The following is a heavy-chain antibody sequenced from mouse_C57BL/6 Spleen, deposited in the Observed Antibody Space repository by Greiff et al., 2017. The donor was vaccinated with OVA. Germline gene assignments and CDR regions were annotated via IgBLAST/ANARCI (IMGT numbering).Heavy chain of an antibody. D-gene: IGHD2-4*01. V-gene: IGHV1-55*01. J-gene: IGHJ3*01. Sequence: QVQLQQSGAELVKPGASVKMSCKASGYTFTSYWITWVKQRPGQGLEWLGDIYPGSGSTNYNEKFKSKATLTVDTSSSTAYMQLSSLTSEDSAVYYCARSSDDYDRAYWGQGTLVTVSA. CDR3: ARSSDDYDRAY. CDR2: IYPGSGST. CDR1: GYTFTSYW.